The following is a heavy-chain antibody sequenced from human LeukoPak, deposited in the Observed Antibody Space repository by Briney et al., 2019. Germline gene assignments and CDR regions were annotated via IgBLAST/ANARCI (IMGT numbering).Heavy chain of an antibody. V-gene: IGHV3-23*01. CDR2: ISGSGSDT. CDR1: GFSFSNYS. D-gene: IGHD6-19*01. J-gene: IGHJ6*02. Sequence: PGGSLRLFCAASGFSFSNYSMSWVRQAPGKGLQWVSLISGSGSDTYYADSVKGRFSISRDNSKNTLYLQLNSLRAEDKAVYYCARLCLAVAVKCGMDVWGQGTRVTVSS. CDR3: ARLCLAVAVKCGMDV.